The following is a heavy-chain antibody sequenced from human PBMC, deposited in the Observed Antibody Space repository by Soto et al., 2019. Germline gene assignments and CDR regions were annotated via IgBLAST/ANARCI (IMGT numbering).Heavy chain of an antibody. CDR2: INPSGGSS. V-gene: IGHV1-46*01. D-gene: IGHD2-2*01. CDR3: ARGGEVPKPHYFSYGMDV. CDR1: GYTFTSYY. J-gene: IGHJ6*02. Sequence: GASVKVSCKASGYTFTSYYMYWVRQAPGQGLEWMGIINPSGGSSSNAQSFQGRVTMTRDTSTTTVYMEMSSLRSEDSAVYYCARGGEVPKPHYFSYGMDVWGQGTTVTVSS.